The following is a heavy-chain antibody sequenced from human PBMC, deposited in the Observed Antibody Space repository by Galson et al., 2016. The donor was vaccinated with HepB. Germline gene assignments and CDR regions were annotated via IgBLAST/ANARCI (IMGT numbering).Heavy chain of an antibody. CDR1: GYTFSSFA. V-gene: IGHV3-23*01. Sequence: SLRLSCAASGYTFSSFAMTWVRQAPGKGLEWVSIISHTRGGTYYADSVKVRLTPSRYDSINTLYLQRNKLRTSDTAVYYCVRNPQKGLSDSTGWYMFDYYYNGMDVWGQGTTVTVAS. D-gene: IGHD6-19*01. CDR3: VRNPQKGLSDSTGWYMFDYYYNGMDV. J-gene: IGHJ6*02. CDR2: ISHTRGGT.